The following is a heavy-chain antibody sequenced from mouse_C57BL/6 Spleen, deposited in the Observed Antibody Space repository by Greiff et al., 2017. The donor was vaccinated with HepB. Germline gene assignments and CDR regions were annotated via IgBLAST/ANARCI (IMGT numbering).Heavy chain of an antibody. Sequence: QVQLKQSGAELAKPGASVKLSCKASGYTFTSYWMHWVKQRPGQGLEWIGYINPSSGYTKYNQKFKDQAPLTADTYSSTAYLQLSSLRYEDSAVYYCARSSSGYAWFAYWGQGTLVTVSA. CDR3: ARSSSGYAWFAY. CDR2: INPSSGYT. V-gene: IGHV1-7*01. J-gene: IGHJ3*01. D-gene: IGHD3-2*02. CDR1: GYTFTSYW.